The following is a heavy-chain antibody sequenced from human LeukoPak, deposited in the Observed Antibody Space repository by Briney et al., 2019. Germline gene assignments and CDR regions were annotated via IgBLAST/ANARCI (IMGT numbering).Heavy chain of an antibody. V-gene: IGHV3-30*07. D-gene: IGHD6-19*01. CDR2: ISYDGSNK. J-gene: IGHJ4*02. CDR1: GFTFSSYA. CDR3: AKDLEQWLVLPRYFDC. Sequence: PGGSLRLSCAASGFTFSSYAMHWVRQAPGKGLEWVAVISYDGSNKYYADSVKGRFTISRDNSKNTLYLQMNSLGAEDTALYYCAKDLEQWLVLPRYFDCWGQGTLVTVSS.